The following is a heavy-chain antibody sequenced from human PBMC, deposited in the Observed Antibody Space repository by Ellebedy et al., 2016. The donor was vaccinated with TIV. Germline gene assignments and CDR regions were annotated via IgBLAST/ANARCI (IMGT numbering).Heavy chain of an antibody. V-gene: IGHV1-18*01. D-gene: IGHD4-17*01. Sequence: AASVKVSCKASGYTFSNFGISWVRQAPGQSLEWMGWISGYNGNTYSAQKLQGRVTMTTDTSTSTAYMELRSLRSDDTAVYYCARFVDGDYEDYWGQGALVTVSS. CDR2: ISGYNGNT. CDR3: ARFVDGDYEDY. CDR1: GYTFSNFG. J-gene: IGHJ4*02.